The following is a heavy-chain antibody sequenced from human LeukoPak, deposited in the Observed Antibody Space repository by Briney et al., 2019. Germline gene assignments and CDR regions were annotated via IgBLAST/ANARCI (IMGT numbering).Heavy chain of an antibody. CDR2: IYSGGST. Sequence: GGSLRLSCAASGFTVSSNYMNWVRQAPGKGLEWVSVIYSGGSTYYADSVKGRFTISRDNSKNTLYLQMNSLRAEDTAVYYCARHRDGYKYYFDYWGQGTLVTVSS. CDR1: GFTVSSNY. V-gene: IGHV3-53*01. CDR3: ARHRDGYKYYFDY. J-gene: IGHJ4*02. D-gene: IGHD5-24*01.